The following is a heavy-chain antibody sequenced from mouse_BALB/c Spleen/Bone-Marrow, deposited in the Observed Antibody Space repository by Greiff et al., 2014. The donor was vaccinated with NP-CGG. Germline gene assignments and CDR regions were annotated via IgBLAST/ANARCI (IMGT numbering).Heavy chain of an antibody. V-gene: IGHV1S81*02. Sequence: VQLQQPGAELVKPGASVKLSCKASGYTFTSYYMYWVKQRPGQGLEWIGGINPSNGGTNFNEKFKSKATLTVDKSSSTAYMQRSSLTSEDSAVYYCTRGLRAWFAYWGQGTLVTVSA. J-gene: IGHJ3*01. CDR2: INPSNGGT. CDR1: GYTFTSYY. CDR3: TRGLRAWFAY. D-gene: IGHD3-1*01.